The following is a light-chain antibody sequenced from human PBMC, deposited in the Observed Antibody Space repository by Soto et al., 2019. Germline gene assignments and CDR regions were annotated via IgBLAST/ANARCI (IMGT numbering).Light chain of an antibody. CDR2: IAS. V-gene: IGKV1-17*01. J-gene: IGKJ1*01. Sequence: DIQMTQSPSSLSASVGDRVTITCRASQDIRNELGWFQQKPGKAPKRLIYIASSLQSGDTSRFSGSGAGTEFTLTISSLQPEDYATYYCLQHNDYPPTFGQGTKVEI. CDR1: QDIRNE. CDR3: LQHNDYPPT.